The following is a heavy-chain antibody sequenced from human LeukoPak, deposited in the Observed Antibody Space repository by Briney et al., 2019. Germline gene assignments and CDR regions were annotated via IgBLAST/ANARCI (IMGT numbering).Heavy chain of an antibody. CDR2: IRSKANSYAT. V-gene: IGHV3-73*01. J-gene: IGHJ4*02. CDR3: TRLEIWERRCLQGGWDFDY. Sequence: GGSLRLSCAASGFTFSGSAMHWVRQASGKGLEWVGRIRSKANSYATAYAASVKGRFTISRDDSKNTAYLQMNSLKTEDTAVYYCTRLEIWERRCLQGGWDFDYWGQGTLVTVSS. D-gene: IGHD5-24*01. CDR1: GFTFSGSA.